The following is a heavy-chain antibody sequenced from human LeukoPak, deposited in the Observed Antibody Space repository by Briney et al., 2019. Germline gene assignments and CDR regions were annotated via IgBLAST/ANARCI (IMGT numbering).Heavy chain of an antibody. CDR3: ARDFSSSSTVYYYYYMDV. CDR1: GGSISSYY. Sequence: QASETLSLTCTVSGGSISSYYWNWIRQPPGKGLEWIGSISYSGSTNYNPSLESRVTISVDTSKNQISLKLSSVTAADTAIYYCARDFSSSSTVYYYYYMDVWGKGTTVTVSS. D-gene: IGHD6-6*01. V-gene: IGHV4-59*01. CDR2: ISYSGST. J-gene: IGHJ6*03.